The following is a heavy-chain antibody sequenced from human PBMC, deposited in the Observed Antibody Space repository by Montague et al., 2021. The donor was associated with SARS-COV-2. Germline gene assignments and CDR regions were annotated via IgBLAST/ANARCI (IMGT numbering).Heavy chain of an antibody. Sequence: SETLSLTCAVSGGSISSSNWWSWVRQPPGKGLEWIGGIYHSGSTXXNPXXXSRVTISVDKSKNQFSLKLSSVTAADTAVYYCARDRRSWFPPYYYGMDGWGQGTTVTVSS. CDR3: ARDRRSWFPPYYYGMDG. CDR1: GGSISSSNW. V-gene: IGHV4-4*02. CDR2: IYHSGST. J-gene: IGHJ6*02. D-gene: IGHD6-13*01.